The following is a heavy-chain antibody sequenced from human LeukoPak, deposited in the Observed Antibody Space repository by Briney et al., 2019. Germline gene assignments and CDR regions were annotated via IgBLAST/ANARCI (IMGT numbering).Heavy chain of an antibody. CDR1: GFTLSTYW. V-gene: IGHV3-74*01. D-gene: IGHD2-15*01. Sequence: GGSLRLSCVASGFTLSTYWMHWVRQAPGKGLVWVSRINSDGSATSYADSVMVRFTISKDSAKNTLYLQMNSLRPEDTAVYYCARGNKWSFDSWGQGALVTVSS. CDR3: ARGNKWSFDS. J-gene: IGHJ4*02. CDR2: INSDGSAT.